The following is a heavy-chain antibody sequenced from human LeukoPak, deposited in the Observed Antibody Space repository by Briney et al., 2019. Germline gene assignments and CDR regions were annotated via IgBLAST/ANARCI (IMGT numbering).Heavy chain of an antibody. CDR3: ATDTAGVNYFDY. CDR2: IIPIFGTA. D-gene: IGHD5-18*01. Sequence: SVKVSCKASGYTFTSYYMHWVRQAPGQGLEWMGGIIPIFGTANYAQKFQGRVTITADKSTSTAYMELSSLRSEDTAVYYCATDTAGVNYFDYWGQGTLVTVSS. V-gene: IGHV1-69*06. CDR1: GYTFTSYY. J-gene: IGHJ4*02.